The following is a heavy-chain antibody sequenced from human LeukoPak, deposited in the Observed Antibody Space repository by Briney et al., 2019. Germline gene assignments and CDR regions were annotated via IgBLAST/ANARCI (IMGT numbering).Heavy chain of an antibody. D-gene: IGHD1-26*01. Sequence: PGGSLRLSCAASGFTFSNAWMSWVRQAPGKGLEWVGRIKSKTDGGTTDYAAPVKGRFTISRDDSKNTLYLQMNSLKTEDTAVYYCTTEVGATTNFDYWGQGTLVTVSS. CDR3: TTEVGATTNFDY. CDR2: IKSKTDGGTT. V-gene: IGHV3-15*01. CDR1: GFTFSNAW. J-gene: IGHJ4*02.